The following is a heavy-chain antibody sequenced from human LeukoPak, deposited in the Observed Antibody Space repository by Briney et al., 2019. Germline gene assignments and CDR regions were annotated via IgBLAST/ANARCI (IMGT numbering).Heavy chain of an antibody. CDR2: IYHSGST. CDR1: GGSISTNNW. V-gene: IGHV4-4*02. Sequence: PSETLSLTCAVSGGSISTNNWWSWVRQPPGKGLEWIGEIYHSGSTNYNPSLKSRVTISVDTSKNQFSLKLSSVTAADTAVYYCARGAMVRGAPHPFDYWGQGTLVTVSS. CDR3: ARGAMVRGAPHPFDY. J-gene: IGHJ4*02. D-gene: IGHD3-10*01.